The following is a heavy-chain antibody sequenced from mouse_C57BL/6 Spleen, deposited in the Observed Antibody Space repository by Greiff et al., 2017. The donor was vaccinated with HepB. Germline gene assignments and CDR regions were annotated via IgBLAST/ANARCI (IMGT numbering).Heavy chain of an antibody. V-gene: IGHV1-69*01. CDR3: ARSAYIYAMDY. J-gene: IGHJ4*01. D-gene: IGHD2-10*01. CDR2: IDPSDSYT. Sequence: QVQLQQPGAELVMPGASVKLSCKASGYTFTSYWMHWVKQRPGQGLEWIGEIDPSDSYTNYNQKFKGKSTLTVDKSSSTAYMQLSSLTSEDSAVYYCARSAYIYAMDYWGQGTSVPVSS. CDR1: GYTFTSYW.